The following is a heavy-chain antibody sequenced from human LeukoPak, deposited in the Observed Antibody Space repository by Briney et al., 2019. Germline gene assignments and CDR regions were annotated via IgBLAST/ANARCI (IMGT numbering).Heavy chain of an antibody. CDR1: GYTFTSYA. CDR2: INAGNGNT. J-gene: IGHJ4*02. Sequence: ASVKVSCKASGYTFTSYAMHWVRQAPGQRLEWMGWINAGNGNTKYSQKFQGRVTITRDTSASTAYMELSSLRSEDTAVYYCVRDHSGYTIFLDYWGQGTLVTVSS. V-gene: IGHV1-3*01. D-gene: IGHD5-12*01. CDR3: VRDHSGYTIFLDY.